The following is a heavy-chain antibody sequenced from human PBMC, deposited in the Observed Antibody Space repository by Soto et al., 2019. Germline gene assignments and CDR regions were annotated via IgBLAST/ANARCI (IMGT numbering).Heavy chain of an antibody. D-gene: IGHD4-4*01. Sequence: QVQLQESGPGLVKPSQTLSLTCTVSGGSISGGVYYWSWIRQPPGKGLEGIGYIFDSVSTYYNPSLTRRVTIAVDTCKNQFSLRVSAVTAADTAVYCCARAVIPLTTDWYFVLWGSGTLVTLPS. CDR3: ARAVIPLTTDWYFVL. V-gene: IGHV4-30-4*01. CDR2: IFDSVST. J-gene: IGHJ2*01. CDR1: GGSISGGVYY.